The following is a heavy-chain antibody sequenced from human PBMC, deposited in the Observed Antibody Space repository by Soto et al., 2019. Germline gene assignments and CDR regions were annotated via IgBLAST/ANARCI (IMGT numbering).Heavy chain of an antibody. Sequence: SETLSITCAVYSGSFSGDYWSWIRKPPGKGLEWIGEINHSGSTNYDPSLKSRVTISVDTSKNQFSLKLSSVTAADTAVYYCARGRAHWNYTYKNYYCGMDVWGQGTTVTVSS. D-gene: IGHD1-7*01. CDR2: INHSGST. CDR1: SGSFSGDY. CDR3: ARGRAHWNYTYKNYYCGMDV. V-gene: IGHV4-34*01. J-gene: IGHJ6*02.